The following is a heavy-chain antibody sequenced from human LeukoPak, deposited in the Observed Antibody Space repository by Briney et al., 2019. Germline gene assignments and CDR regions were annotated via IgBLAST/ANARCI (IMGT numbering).Heavy chain of an antibody. J-gene: IGHJ4*02. CDR3: ARAEPEQDSSGWPYYFDY. D-gene: IGHD6-19*01. Sequence: SETLSLTCAVYGGSFSGYYWSWIRQPPGKGLEWIGEINHSGSTNYNPSLKSRVTISVDTSKNQFSLKLSSVTAADTAVYYCARAEPEQDSSGWPYYFDYWGQGSLVTVSS. CDR1: GGSFSGYY. CDR2: INHSGST. V-gene: IGHV4-34*01.